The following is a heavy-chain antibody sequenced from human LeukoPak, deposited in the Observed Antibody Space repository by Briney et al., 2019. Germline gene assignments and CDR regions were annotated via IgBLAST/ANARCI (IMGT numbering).Heavy chain of an antibody. Sequence: SETLSLTCAVYGGSFSGYYWSWIRQPPGKGLEWIGEINHSGSTNYNPSLKSRVTISVDTSKNQFSLKLSSVTAADTAVYYCAREGRRSWSGYYYYYMDVWGKGTTVTVSS. V-gene: IGHV4-34*01. CDR1: GGSFSGYY. D-gene: IGHD3-3*01. J-gene: IGHJ6*03. CDR3: AREGRRSWSGYYYYYMDV. CDR2: INHSGST.